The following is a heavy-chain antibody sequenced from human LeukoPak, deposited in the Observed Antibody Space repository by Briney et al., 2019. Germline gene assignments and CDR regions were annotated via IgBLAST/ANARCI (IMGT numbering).Heavy chain of an antibody. CDR3: AKEGDCSSTSCSYGVDV. J-gene: IGHJ6*04. D-gene: IGHD2-2*01. CDR1: GFTFSSYA. V-gene: IGHV3-30-3*01. CDR2: ISYDGSNK. Sequence: GRSLRLSCAASGFTFSSYAMHWVRQAPGKGLEWVAVISYDGSNKYYADSVKGRFTISRDNSKNTLYLQMNSLRAEDTAVYYCAKEGDCSSTSCSYGVDVWGEGTTVTVSS.